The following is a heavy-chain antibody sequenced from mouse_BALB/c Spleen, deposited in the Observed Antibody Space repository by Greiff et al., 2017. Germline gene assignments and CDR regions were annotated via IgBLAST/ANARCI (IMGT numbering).Heavy chain of an antibody. D-gene: IGHD1-1*01. CDR2: ISYSGST. J-gene: IGHJ4*01. CDR1: GYSITSDYA. CDR3: ANDYGSSYRAMDY. V-gene: IGHV3-2*02. Sequence: EVKLQESGPGLVKPSQSLSLTCTVTGYSITSDYAWNWIRQFPGNKLEWMGYISYSGSTSYNPSLKSRISITRDTSKNQFFLQLNSVTTEDTATYYCANDYGSSYRAMDYWGQGTSVTVSS.